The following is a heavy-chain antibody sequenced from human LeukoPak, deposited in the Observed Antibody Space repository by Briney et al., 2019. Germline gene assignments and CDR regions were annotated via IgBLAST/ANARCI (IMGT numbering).Heavy chain of an antibody. Sequence: GGSLRLSCAASGFTFSSYWMSWVRQAPGKGLEWVSVIYSGGSTYYADSVKGRFTISRDNSKNTLYLQMNSLRAEDTAVYYCARSVGRRGAFDIWGQGTMVTVSS. CDR2: IYSGGST. V-gene: IGHV3-66*01. CDR1: GFTFSSYW. J-gene: IGHJ3*02. CDR3: ARSVGRRGAFDI. D-gene: IGHD2-15*01.